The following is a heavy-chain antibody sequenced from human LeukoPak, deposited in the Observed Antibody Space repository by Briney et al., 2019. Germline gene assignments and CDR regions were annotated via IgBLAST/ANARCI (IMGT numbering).Heavy chain of an antibody. D-gene: IGHD6-13*01. CDR3: ATYGSLQLDYGMAV. CDR1: GGSISSSSHY. Sequence: SETLSLTCTVSGGSISSSSHYWGWIRQPPGKGLEWIGSIYYSGSTYYNPSLKSRVTISVDTSKNQVSLKLSSVTAADTAVYYCATYGSLQLDYGMAVRGQGTTVTVSS. V-gene: IGHV4-39*07. J-gene: IGHJ6*02. CDR2: IYYSGST.